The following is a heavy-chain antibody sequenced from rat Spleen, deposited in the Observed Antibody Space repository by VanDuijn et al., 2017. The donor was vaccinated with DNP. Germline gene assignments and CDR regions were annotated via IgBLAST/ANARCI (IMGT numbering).Heavy chain of an antibody. CDR1: GFTFSDYD. CDR2: ITSSGGST. D-gene: IGHD5-1*01. Sequence: EVQLVESGGGLVQPGRSLKLSCATSGFTFSDYDMAWIRQVPGKGLEWVAAITSSGGSTYYPDSVKGRFTISRDNAKSTLYLQMNSLRSEDTGTYYCARENWYYFDYWGQGVMVTVSS. CDR3: ARENWYYFDY. V-gene: IGHV5-25*01. J-gene: IGHJ2*01.